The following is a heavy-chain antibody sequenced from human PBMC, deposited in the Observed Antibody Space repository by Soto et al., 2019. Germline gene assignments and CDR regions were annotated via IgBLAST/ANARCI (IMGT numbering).Heavy chain of an antibody. Sequence: EVQLVESGGGLVQPGGSLRLSCVASGFTFSSYSMNWVRQAPGKGLEWVSYITGSGNTIYYADSVRGRFTISRDNARNSLYLQMNSLTDEDTAVYYCARRAATGTSWSDPWGQGTLVTVSS. CDR1: GFTFSSYS. D-gene: IGHD6-13*01. CDR2: ITGSGNTI. J-gene: IGHJ5*02. V-gene: IGHV3-48*02. CDR3: ARRAATGTSWSDP.